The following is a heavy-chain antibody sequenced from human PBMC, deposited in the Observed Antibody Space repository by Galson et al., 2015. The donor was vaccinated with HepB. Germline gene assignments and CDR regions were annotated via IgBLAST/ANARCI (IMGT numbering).Heavy chain of an antibody. V-gene: IGHV3-9*01. CDR3: AKERRGGQFDY. D-gene: IGHD3-16*01. CDR1: GFTFDDYA. J-gene: IGHJ4*02. Sequence: SLRLSCAAPGFTFDDYAMHWVRQAPGKGLEWVSGISWNSGSIGYADSVKGRFTISRDNAKNSLYLQMNSLRAEGTALYYCAKERRGGQFDYWGQGTLVTVSS. CDR2: ISWNSGSI.